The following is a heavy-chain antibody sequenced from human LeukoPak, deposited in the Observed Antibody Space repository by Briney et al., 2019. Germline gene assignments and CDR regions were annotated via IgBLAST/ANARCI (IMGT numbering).Heavy chain of an antibody. CDR3: ARGTYYYDSSGYYALGY. CDR2: IIPILGIA. CDR1: GGTFGSYA. J-gene: IGHJ4*02. D-gene: IGHD3-22*01. V-gene: IGHV1-69*04. Sequence: WASVKVSCKASGGTFGSYAISWVRQAPGQGLEWMGRIIPILGIANYAQKFQGRVTITADKSTSTAYMELSSLRSEDTAVYYCARGTYYYDSSGYYALGYWGQGTLVTVSS.